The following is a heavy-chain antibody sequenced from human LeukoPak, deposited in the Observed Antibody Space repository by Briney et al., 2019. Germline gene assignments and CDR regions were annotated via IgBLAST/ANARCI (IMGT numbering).Heavy chain of an antibody. D-gene: IGHD3-16*02. CDR1: GYTFTSYD. J-gene: IGHJ6*03. Sequence: ASVKVSCKASGYTFTSYDINWVRQATGQGLEWMGWMNPNSGNTGYAQKFQGRVTMTRNTSISTAYMELSSLRSEDTAVYYCARSTPVYDYVWGSYRKKAHYYYMDVWGKGTTVTISS. CDR2: MNPNSGNT. V-gene: IGHV1-8*01. CDR3: ARSTPVYDYVWGSYRKKAHYYYMDV.